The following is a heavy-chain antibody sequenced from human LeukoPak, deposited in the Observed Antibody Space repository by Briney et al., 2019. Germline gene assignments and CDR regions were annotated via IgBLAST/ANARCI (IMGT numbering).Heavy chain of an antibody. CDR3: ARVADMDYYDSSGYLGAWRGWFDP. D-gene: IGHD3-22*01. J-gene: IGHJ5*02. CDR1: GYTFTSYG. Sequence: PWASVKVSCKPSGYTFTSYGISWVRQAPGQGLEWMGWISAYNGNTNYAQKLQGRVTMTTDTSTSTAYMELRSMRSDDTAVYYCARVADMDYYDSSGYLGAWRGWFDPWGQGTLVTVSS. V-gene: IGHV1-18*01. CDR2: ISAYNGNT.